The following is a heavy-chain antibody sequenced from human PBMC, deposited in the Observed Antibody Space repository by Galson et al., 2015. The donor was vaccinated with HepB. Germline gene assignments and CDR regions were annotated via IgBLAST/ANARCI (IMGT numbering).Heavy chain of an antibody. Sequence: SLRLSCAASGFIFSDYYMSWIRQAPGKGLEWLSYISGGTTYSNYADSVKGRFTISRDNAKNSLYLQINSLRADDTAVYYCARVADSDYGDHTHVDYWGQGSLVTVSS. J-gene: IGHJ4*02. D-gene: IGHD4-17*01. CDR2: ISGGTTYS. V-gene: IGHV3-11*06. CDR3: ARVADSDYGDHTHVDY. CDR1: GFIFSDYY.